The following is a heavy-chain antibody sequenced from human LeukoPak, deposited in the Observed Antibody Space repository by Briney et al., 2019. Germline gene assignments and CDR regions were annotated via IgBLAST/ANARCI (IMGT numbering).Heavy chain of an antibody. D-gene: IGHD2-15*01. V-gene: IGHV3-30*18. CDR3: AKDLYCSGGSCYSTKSYYYYYGMDV. J-gene: IGHJ6*02. CDR1: GFIFSDHY. Sequence: QPGGSLRLSCAASGFIFSDHYMDWVRQAPGKGLEWVAVISYDGSNKYYADSVKGRFTISRDNSKNTLYLQMNSLRAEDTAVYYCAKDLYCSGGSCYSTKSYYYYYGMDVWGQGTTVTVSS. CDR2: ISYDGSNK.